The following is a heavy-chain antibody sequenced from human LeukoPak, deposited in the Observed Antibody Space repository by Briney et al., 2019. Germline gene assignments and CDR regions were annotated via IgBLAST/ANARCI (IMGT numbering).Heavy chain of an antibody. J-gene: IGHJ4*02. V-gene: IGHV3-23*01. CDR2: ISGSGGST. CDR1: GFTFSSYA. D-gene: IGHD2-21*01. CDR3: AKDRAVLLDYFDY. Sequence: GGSLRLSCAASGFTFSSYAMSWVRQAPGKGLEWVSAISGSGGSTYYADSVGGRFTISRDNSKNTLYLQMNSLRAEDTAVYYCAKDRAVLLDYFDYWGQGTLVTVSS.